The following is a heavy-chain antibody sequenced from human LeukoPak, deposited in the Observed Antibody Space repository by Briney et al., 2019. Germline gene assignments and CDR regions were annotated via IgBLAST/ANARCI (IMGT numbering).Heavy chain of an antibody. CDR3: AREDVRYYYYMDV. CDR1: GFTFSSYS. Sequence: GGSLRLSCAASGFTFSSYSMNWVRQAPGKGLEWVSYISSSSSTIYYADSVKGRFTISRDNAKNSLYLQMNSLRAEDTAVYYCAREDVRYYYYMDVWGKGTTVTVSS. J-gene: IGHJ6*03. V-gene: IGHV3-48*01. CDR2: ISSSSSTI.